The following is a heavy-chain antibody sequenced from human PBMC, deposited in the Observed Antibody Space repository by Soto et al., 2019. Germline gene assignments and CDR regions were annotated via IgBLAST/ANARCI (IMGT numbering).Heavy chain of an antibody. CDR1: GYAFTSYD. Sequence: ASGKVSCKASGYAFTSYDINWVRQATGQGLEWMGWMNPNSGNTGYAQKFQGRVTMTRNTSISTAYMELSSLRSEDTAVYYCARGEGRYFDWSWFDPWGQGTLVTVSS. D-gene: IGHD3-9*01. CDR2: MNPNSGNT. CDR3: ARGEGRYFDWSWFDP. V-gene: IGHV1-8*01. J-gene: IGHJ5*02.